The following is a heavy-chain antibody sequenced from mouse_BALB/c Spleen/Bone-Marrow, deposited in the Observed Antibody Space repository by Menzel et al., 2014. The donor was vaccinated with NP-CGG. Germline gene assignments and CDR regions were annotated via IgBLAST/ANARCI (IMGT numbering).Heavy chain of an antibody. CDR1: GFTFTDYY. D-gene: IGHD2-4*01. Sequence: DVKLQESGGGLVQPGGSLRLSCATSGFTFTDYYMSWVRQPPGKALEWLGFIRHKAKGYTSEYSASVKGRFTISRDNSQSILYLQMNTLRAEDGATYYCARDINYDIYWYFDVWGAGTTVTVSS. J-gene: IGHJ1*01. CDR3: ARDINYDIYWYFDV. CDR2: IRHKAKGYTS. V-gene: IGHV7-3*02.